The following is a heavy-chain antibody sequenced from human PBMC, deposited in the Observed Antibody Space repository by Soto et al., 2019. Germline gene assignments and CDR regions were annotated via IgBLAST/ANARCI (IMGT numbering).Heavy chain of an antibody. V-gene: IGHV4-39*01. CDR2: IYYSGST. CDR3: ASPRYCSGGSCRSNDAFDI. J-gene: IGHJ3*02. CDR1: GGSISSSSYY. Sequence: ASETLSLTCTVPGGSISSSSYYWGWIRQPPGKGLEWIGSIYYSGSTYYNPSLKSRVTISVDTSKNQFSLKLSSVTAADTAVYYCASPRYCSGGSCRSNDAFDIWGQGTMVTVSS. D-gene: IGHD2-15*01.